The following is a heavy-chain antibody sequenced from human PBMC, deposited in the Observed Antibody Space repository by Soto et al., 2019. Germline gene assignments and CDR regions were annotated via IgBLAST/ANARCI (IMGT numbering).Heavy chain of an antibody. CDR2: IIPMFGTA. CDR3: ERGWGYDSSDYYYAY. Sequence: QVQLVQSGAEVRKPGSSVKVSCKASGGTFSRHAISWVRQAPGQGLEWMGGIIPMFGTANHAQKFQGRGTIIADESTSTAYMELSSLRSEDTAIYYCERGWGYDSSDYYYAYWGQGTVVIVSS. J-gene: IGHJ4*02. V-gene: IGHV1-69*01. CDR1: GGTFSRHA. D-gene: IGHD3-22*01.